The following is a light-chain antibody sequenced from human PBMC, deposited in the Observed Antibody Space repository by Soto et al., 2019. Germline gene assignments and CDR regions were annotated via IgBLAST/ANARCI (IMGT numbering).Light chain of an antibody. CDR3: SSYTRSSFYV. J-gene: IGLJ1*01. CDR2: DVS. CDR1: SSDVGGYNY. V-gene: IGLV2-14*01. Sequence: QSALTQPASVTGCPGQSITISCTGTSSDVGGYNYVSWYQQHPGKAPKLMIYDVSNRPSGVSNRFSGSKSGNTASLTISGLQAEDEADYYCSSYTRSSFYVFGTGTKVTVL.